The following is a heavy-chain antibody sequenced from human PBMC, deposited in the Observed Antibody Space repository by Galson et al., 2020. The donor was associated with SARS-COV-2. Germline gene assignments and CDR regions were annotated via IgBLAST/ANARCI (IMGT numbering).Heavy chain of an antibody. Sequence: SGPTLVKLTETLTLTCTVSGFSLSNARMGVSWIRQPPGKALEWLAHLFSNDEKSHSTSLKSRHTISKETSKSQVVLTMTKMDPVDTATYYCARIRVGAGIAVAWPYYFDYWGQGTLVTVSS. J-gene: IGHJ4*02. V-gene: IGHV2-26*01. D-gene: IGHD6-19*01. CDR3: ARIRVGAGIAVAWPYYFDY. CDR2: LFSNDEK. CDR1: GFSLSNARMG.